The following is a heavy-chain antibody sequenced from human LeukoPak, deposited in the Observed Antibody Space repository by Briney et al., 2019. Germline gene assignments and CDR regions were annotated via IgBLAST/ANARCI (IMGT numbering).Heavy chain of an antibody. D-gene: IGHD6-13*01. J-gene: IGHJ4*02. V-gene: IGHV3-9*01. CDR1: GFTVSSNY. Sequence: PGGSLRLSCAASGFTVSSNYMSWVRQAPGKGLEWVSGISWNSGSIGYADSVKGRFTISRDNAKNSLYLQMNSLRAEDTALYYCAKDISPHLMAAAGLWGQGTLVTVSS. CDR3: AKDISPHLMAAAGL. CDR2: ISWNSGSI.